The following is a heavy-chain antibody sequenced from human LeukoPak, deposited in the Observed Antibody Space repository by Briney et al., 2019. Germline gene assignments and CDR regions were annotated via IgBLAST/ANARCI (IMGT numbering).Heavy chain of an antibody. J-gene: IGHJ4*02. CDR2: ISSNGGST. Sequence: GGSLRLSCAASGFTFSSYAMHWVRQAPGKGLEYVSAISSNGGSTYYANSVKGRFTISRDKSKNTLYLQMNSLRAEDTAVYYCARDPPGSTPFDYWGQGTLVTVSS. CDR3: ARDPPGSTPFDY. CDR1: GFTFSSYA. D-gene: IGHD5/OR15-5a*01. V-gene: IGHV3-64*01.